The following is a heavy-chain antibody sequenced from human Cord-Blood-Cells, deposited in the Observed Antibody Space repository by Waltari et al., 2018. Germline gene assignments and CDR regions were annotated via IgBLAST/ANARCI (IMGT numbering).Heavy chain of an antibody. CDR3: ASNSGSGSY. D-gene: IGHD1-26*01. Sequence: EVQLVESGGGLVQPGGSLRLSCAASGFTFSSYWMSWVRQAPGKGLEWVANRKQGGREKYYVDSVKGRFTISRDNAKNSLYLQMNSLRAEDTAVYYCASNSGSGSYWGQGTLVTVSS. V-gene: IGHV3-7*01. J-gene: IGHJ4*02. CDR1: GFTFSSYW. CDR2: RKQGGREK.